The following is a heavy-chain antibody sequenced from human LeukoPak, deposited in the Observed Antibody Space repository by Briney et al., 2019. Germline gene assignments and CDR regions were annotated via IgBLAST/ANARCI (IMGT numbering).Heavy chain of an antibody. CDR1: GFTFSSDL. V-gene: IGHV3-74*01. D-gene: IGHD3-10*01. CDR2: IKGDGTVP. J-gene: IGHJ4*02. CDR3: VRDSAPGD. Sequence: GWSLRLSCAASGFTFSSDLMHWVRQSQGTGLVWVSSIKGDGTVPNYADSVKGRFTISRDNAKNTMYLQMSSVTVEDAAVYHCVRDSAPGDWGEGTLVTVSS.